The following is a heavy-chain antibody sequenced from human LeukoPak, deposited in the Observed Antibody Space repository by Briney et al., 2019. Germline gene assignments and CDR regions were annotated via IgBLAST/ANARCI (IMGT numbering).Heavy chain of an antibody. CDR2: INHSGST. J-gene: IGHJ5*02. D-gene: IGHD3-16*02. CDR3: ARKGRYVWGSYRYPQYNWFEP. Sequence: PSETLSLTCAVYGGSFSGYYWSWIRQPPGKGLEWIGEINHSGSTNYNQSLKSRVAISVGTSKNQFSLKLSSVTAADTAVYYCARKGRYVWGSYRYPQYNWFEPWGQGTLVTVSS. CDR1: GGSFSGYY. V-gene: IGHV4-34*01.